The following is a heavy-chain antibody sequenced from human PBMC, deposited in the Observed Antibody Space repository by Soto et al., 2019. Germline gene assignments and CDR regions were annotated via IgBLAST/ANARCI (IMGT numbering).Heavy chain of an antibody. D-gene: IGHD2-2*01. V-gene: IGHV3-11*01. J-gene: IGHJ4*02. CDR1: GFTFSDYY. CDR3: ARYPTTVGVPAALDAGY. CDR2: ISSSGSTI. Sequence: PGGSLRLSCAASGFTFSDYYMSWIRQAPGKGLEWVSYISSSGSTIYYADSVKGRFTISRDNAKNSLYLQMNSLRAEDTAVYYCARYPTTVGVPAALDAGYWGQGTLVTVSS.